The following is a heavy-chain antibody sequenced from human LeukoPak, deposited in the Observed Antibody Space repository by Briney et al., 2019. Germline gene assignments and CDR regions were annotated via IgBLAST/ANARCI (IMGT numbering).Heavy chain of an antibody. V-gene: IGHV4-34*01. CDR1: GGSFSGYY. D-gene: IGHD3-3*01. CDR2: INHSGST. Sequence: PSETLSLTCAVYGGSFSGYYWSWIRQPPGKGLEWIGEINHSGSTNYNPSLKSRVTIQVDTSKNQFSLKLSSVTAADTAVYYCARGLRNDFWSGYYFPHYYMDVWGKGTTVTVSS. CDR3: ARGLRNDFWSGYYFPHYYMDV. J-gene: IGHJ6*03.